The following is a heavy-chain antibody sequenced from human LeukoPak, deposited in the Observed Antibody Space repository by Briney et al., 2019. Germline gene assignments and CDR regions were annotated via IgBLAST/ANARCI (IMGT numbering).Heavy chain of an antibody. CDR2: INHSGST. Sequence: SETLSLTCAVYGGSFSGYYWSWIRQPPGKGLEWIGEINHSGSTNYNPSLKSRVTISVDTSKNQFSLKLSSVTAADTAVYYCARGRGRSQWLVLSGIIRWFDPWGQGTLVTVSS. D-gene: IGHD6-19*01. J-gene: IGHJ5*02. CDR1: GGSFSGYY. CDR3: ARGRGRSQWLVLSGIIRWFDP. V-gene: IGHV4-34*01.